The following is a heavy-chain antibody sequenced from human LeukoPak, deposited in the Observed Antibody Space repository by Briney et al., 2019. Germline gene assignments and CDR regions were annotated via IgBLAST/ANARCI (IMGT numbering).Heavy chain of an antibody. CDR2: INHSGST. CDR3: ARGLGANRYFDL. D-gene: IGHD4/OR15-4a*01. Sequence: SETLSLTCAVYGGSFSGYYWSWIRQPPGKGLEWIGEINHSGSTNYNPSLKSRVTISVDTSKNQFSLKLSSVTAADTAVYYCARGLGANRYFDLWGRGTLVPV. CDR1: GGSFSGYY. J-gene: IGHJ2*01. V-gene: IGHV4-34*01.